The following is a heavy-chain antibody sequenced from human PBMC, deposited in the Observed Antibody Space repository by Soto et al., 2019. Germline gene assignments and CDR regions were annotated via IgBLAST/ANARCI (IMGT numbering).Heavy chain of an antibody. CDR2: ISSEGSAQ. D-gene: IGHD3-16*02. J-gene: IGHJ6*02. CDR1: GFTFRSYG. CDR3: AKEEKVWGTFRDYGKDV. Sequence: QVRLAETGGGVVQPGRSLRLSCAASGFTFRSYGMHWVRQAPGKGLDWVELISSEGSAQYYADSVKGRFTVSRDNSKNTLYLQMDSLRPEDTAVYHCAKEEKVWGTFRDYGKDVWGQGTTVTVSS. V-gene: IGHV3-30*18.